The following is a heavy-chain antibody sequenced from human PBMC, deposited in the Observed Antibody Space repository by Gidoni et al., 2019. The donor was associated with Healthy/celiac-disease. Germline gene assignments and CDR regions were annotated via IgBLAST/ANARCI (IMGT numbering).Heavy chain of an antibody. CDR2: IYTSGST. V-gene: IGHV4-61*02. D-gene: IGHD3-22*01. Sequence: QVQLQESGPGLVKPSQTLSLTCTVSGGSISSGSYYWSWIRQPAGKGLEWIGRIYTSGSTNYNPSLKSRVTISVDTSKNQFSLKLSSVTAADTAVYYCASYYDAFDIWGQGTMVTVSS. CDR1: GGSISSGSYY. CDR3: ASYYDAFDI. J-gene: IGHJ3*02.